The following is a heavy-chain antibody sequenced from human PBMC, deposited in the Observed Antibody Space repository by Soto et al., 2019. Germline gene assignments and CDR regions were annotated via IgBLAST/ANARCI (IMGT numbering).Heavy chain of an antibody. V-gene: IGHV5-51*01. Sequence: GESPNISCNCSGYSCTSYCIGLVLQMPGKGLDWMGIIYPGDSDTRYSPSFQGQVTISADKSISTAYLQWSSLKASDTAMYYCARLQTARLWFGELRYYYGMDVWGQGTTVTVSS. CDR1: GYSCTSYC. CDR3: ARLQTARLWFGELRYYYGMDV. CDR2: IYPGDSDT. J-gene: IGHJ6*02. D-gene: IGHD3-10*01.